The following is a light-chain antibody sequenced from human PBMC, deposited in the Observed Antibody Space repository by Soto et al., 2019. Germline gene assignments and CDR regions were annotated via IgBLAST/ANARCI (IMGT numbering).Light chain of an antibody. V-gene: IGKV3-15*01. CDR2: GAS. CDR1: QGIGDT. J-gene: IGKJ1*01. Sequence: EVVMRQSPATLSVSPGEGATLSCRASQGIGDTLAWYQHKPGQTPRLLIYGASSRATGIPARFSGSGSGTKFTLTIASLQPDDFATYYCQQYETFSGTFGPGTKVDIK. CDR3: QQYETFSGT.